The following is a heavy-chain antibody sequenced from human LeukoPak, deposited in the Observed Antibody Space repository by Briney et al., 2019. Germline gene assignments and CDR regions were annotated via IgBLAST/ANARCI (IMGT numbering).Heavy chain of an antibody. V-gene: IGHV3-7*01. CDR1: GFALSSYW. D-gene: IGHD3-22*01. Sequence: GGSLRLSCAASGFALSSYWMSWVRQAPGKGVEGGANIKQDGSEKYYVDSVKGRFTISRDNAKNSLYLQMNSLRAEDTAVYYCARDLLRYYYYDSSGYYPGNYWGQGTLVTVSS. J-gene: IGHJ4*02. CDR3: ARDLLRYYYYDSSGYYPGNY. CDR2: IKQDGSEK.